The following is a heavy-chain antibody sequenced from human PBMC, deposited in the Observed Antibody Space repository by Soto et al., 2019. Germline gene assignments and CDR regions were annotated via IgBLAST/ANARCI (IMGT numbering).Heavy chain of an antibody. Sequence: GESLKISCRGSGYSFTGFWIGWVRQMPGKGLEWMGLIYPDDSDTRYSPSFQGQVTISADKSISTAYLQWSSLKASDTAMYYCARLQAAAGDNDLTFDYWGQGTLVTVSS. CDR3: ARLQAAAGDNDLTFDY. V-gene: IGHV5-51*01. CDR2: IYPDDSDT. J-gene: IGHJ4*02. D-gene: IGHD6-13*01. CDR1: GYSFTGFW.